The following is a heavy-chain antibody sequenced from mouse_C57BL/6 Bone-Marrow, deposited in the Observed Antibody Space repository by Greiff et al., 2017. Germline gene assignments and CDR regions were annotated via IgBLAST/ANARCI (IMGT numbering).Heavy chain of an antibody. CDR3: ARRGDYYYGSSYVWYFDV. V-gene: IGHV1-9*01. Sequence: VQLQQSGAELMKPGASVKLSCKATGYTFTGYWIEWVKQRPGHGLEWIGEILPGSGSTNYNEKFKGTATFTADTSSNTAYIQLSSLTTEDSAIYYCARRGDYYYGSSYVWYFDVWGTGTTVTVSS. CDR1: GYTFTGYW. D-gene: IGHD1-1*01. J-gene: IGHJ1*03. CDR2: ILPGSGST.